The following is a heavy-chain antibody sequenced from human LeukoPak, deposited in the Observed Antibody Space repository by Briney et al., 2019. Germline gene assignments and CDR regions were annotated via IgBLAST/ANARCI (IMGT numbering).Heavy chain of an antibody. CDR2: ISRNSGFI. J-gene: IGHJ6*04. CDR3: ARDDVSTARASGMDV. D-gene: IGHD6-6*01. V-gene: IGHV3-21*01. Sequence: GGSLRLSCAASGFTFTTYDMNWVRQAPGKGLEWVSYISRNSGFIYYADSVKGRFTISRDNAKNSLYLQMDSLRGEDMAVYYCARDDVSTARASGMDVRGKGTTVTVSS. CDR1: GFTFTTYD.